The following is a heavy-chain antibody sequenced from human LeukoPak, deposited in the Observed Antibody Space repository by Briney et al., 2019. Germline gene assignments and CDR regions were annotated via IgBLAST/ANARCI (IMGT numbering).Heavy chain of an antibody. CDR2: IYYSGST. Sequence: KSSETLSLTCTVSGGSISSSSYYWGWIRQPPGKGLEWIGSIYYSGSTYYNPSLKSRVTISVDTSKNQFSLKLSSVTAADTAVYYCARHRFPYRAVAGSFDYWGQGTLVTVSS. J-gene: IGHJ4*02. CDR1: GGSISSSSYY. D-gene: IGHD6-19*01. V-gene: IGHV4-39*01. CDR3: ARHRFPYRAVAGSFDY.